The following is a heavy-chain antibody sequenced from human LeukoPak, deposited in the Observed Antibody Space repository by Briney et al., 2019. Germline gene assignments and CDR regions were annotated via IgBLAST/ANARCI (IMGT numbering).Heavy chain of an antibody. CDR2: IWYDGSNK. CDR3: AKFSAAALVPPDY. CDR1: GFTFSSYG. J-gene: IGHJ4*02. Sequence: GGSLRLSCAASGFTFSSYGMHWVRQAPGKGLEWVAVIWYDGSNKYYADSVKGRFTISRDNSKNTLYLRMNSLRAEDTAVYYCAKFSAAALVPPDYWGQGTLVTVSS. D-gene: IGHD6-13*01. V-gene: IGHV3-33*06.